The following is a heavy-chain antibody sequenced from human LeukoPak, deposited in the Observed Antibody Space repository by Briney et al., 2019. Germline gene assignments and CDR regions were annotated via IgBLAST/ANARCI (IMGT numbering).Heavy chain of an antibody. CDR1: GYTFTSFG. CDR3: ARVLWGYYFDY. CDR2: ISAYNGNT. Sequence: ASVKVSCKASGYTFTSFGISWVRQAPGQGREWMGWISAYNGNTNYAQKLQGRVTMTTDTSTSTAYMELRSLRSDDTAVYYCARVLWGYYFDYWGQGTLVTVSS. D-gene: IGHD2-21*01. V-gene: IGHV1-18*01. J-gene: IGHJ4*02.